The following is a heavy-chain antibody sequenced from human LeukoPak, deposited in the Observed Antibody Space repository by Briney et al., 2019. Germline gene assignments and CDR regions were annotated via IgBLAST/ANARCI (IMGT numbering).Heavy chain of an antibody. Sequence: PSETLSLTCTVSGGSISTYYWSWIRQPAGKGLEWIGRIYTSGSTNYNPSLKSRVTMSVDTSKNQFSLKLSSVTAADTAVYYCARSTARWGYYGSGSYSHYFDYWGQGTLVTVSS. D-gene: IGHD3-10*01. CDR2: IYTSGST. V-gene: IGHV4-4*07. CDR1: GGSISTYY. CDR3: ARSTARWGYYGSGSYSHYFDY. J-gene: IGHJ4*02.